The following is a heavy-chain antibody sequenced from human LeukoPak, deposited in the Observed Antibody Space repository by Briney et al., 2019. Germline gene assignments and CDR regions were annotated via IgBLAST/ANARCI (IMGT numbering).Heavy chain of an antibody. J-gene: IGHJ6*03. Sequence: SETLSLTCTVSGGSISSGSYYWNWIRQPAGKGLEWIGRTYSNGSTNYNPSLKSRFIMSVATSKNQFSLKMRSVTAADTAVYYCARVPRSRYGLARYSYYYMDVWGTGTTVTISS. V-gene: IGHV4-61*02. CDR2: TYSNGST. CDR3: ARVPRSRYGLARYSYYYMDV. D-gene: IGHD5-18*01. CDR1: GGSISSGSYY.